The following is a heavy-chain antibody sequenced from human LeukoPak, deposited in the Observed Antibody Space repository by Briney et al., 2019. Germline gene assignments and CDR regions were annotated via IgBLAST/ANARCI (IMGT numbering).Heavy chain of an antibody. J-gene: IGHJ4*02. Sequence: GGSLRLSCAASGFTFSSYAMSWVRQAPGKGLEWVSAISGSGGSTYYADSVKGRFTISRDNSKNTLYLQMNSLRAEDTAVYYCAKAGRRYCSSTSCSPGDYWGQGTLVTVSS. CDR3: AKAGRRYCSSTSCSPGDY. CDR2: ISGSGGST. CDR1: GFTFSSYA. V-gene: IGHV3-23*01. D-gene: IGHD2-2*01.